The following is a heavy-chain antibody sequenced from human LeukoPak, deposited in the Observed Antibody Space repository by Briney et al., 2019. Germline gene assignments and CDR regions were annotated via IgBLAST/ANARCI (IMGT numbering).Heavy chain of an antibody. CDR2: IIPIFGTA. CDR3: ALSARGYYYGMDV. CDR1: GGTFISYA. D-gene: IGHD1-26*01. J-gene: IGHJ6*02. Sequence: SVKVSCKASGGTFISYAISWVRQAPGQGLEWMGGIIPIFGTANYAQKFQGGVTITADESTSTAYMELSSLRSEDTAVYYCALSARGYYYGMDVWGQGTTVTVSS. V-gene: IGHV1-69*13.